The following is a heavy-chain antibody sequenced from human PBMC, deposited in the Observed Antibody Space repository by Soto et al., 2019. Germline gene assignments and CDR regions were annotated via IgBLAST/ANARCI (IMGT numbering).Heavy chain of an antibody. V-gene: IGHV3-7*01. CDR3: ARESVVVPAAIHYYYYYYMDV. CDR1: GFTFSSYW. CDR2: IKQDGSEK. J-gene: IGHJ6*03. D-gene: IGHD2-2*01. Sequence: LRLSCAASGFTFSSYWMSWVRQAPGKGLEWVANIKQDGSEKYYVDSVKGRFTISRDNAKNSLYLQMNSLRAEDTAVYYCARESVVVPAAIHYYYYYYMDVWGKGTTVTVSS.